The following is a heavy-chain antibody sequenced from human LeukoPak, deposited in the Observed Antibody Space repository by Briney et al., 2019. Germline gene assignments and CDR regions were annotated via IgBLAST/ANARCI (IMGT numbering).Heavy chain of an antibody. CDR2: ISAYNGNT. Sequence: ASVKVSCKASGYTFTSCGISWVRQAPGQGLEWMGWISAYNGNTNYAQKLQGRVTMTTDTSTSTAYMELRSLRSDDTAVYYCARDGDYYDSSGYTNPYYYYMDVWGKGTTVTISS. V-gene: IGHV1-18*01. J-gene: IGHJ6*03. CDR3: ARDGDYYDSSGYTNPYYYYMDV. D-gene: IGHD3-22*01. CDR1: GYTFTSCG.